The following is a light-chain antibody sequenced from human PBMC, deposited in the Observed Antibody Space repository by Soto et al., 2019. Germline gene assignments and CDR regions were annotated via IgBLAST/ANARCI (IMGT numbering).Light chain of an antibody. CDR1: SSDVGGYDY. CDR3: SSYAGTHIV. J-gene: IGLJ1*01. V-gene: IGLV2-8*01. CDR2: VVS. Sequence: QSVLTQPPSASGSPGQSVAISCTGTSSDVGGYDYVSWYQQYPGKAPKLMIYVVSKRPSGVPDRFSGSKSGNTASLTVSGLQAEDEADYYCSSYAGTHIVFGTGTKVTVL.